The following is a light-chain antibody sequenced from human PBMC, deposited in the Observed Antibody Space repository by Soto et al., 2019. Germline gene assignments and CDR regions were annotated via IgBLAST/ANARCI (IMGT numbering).Light chain of an antibody. Sequence: DIQMTQSPSTLSASVGDRVTITCRASQSISSWLAWYQQKPGKAPKLLIYDASSLESGVPSRFSGSGSGTEFTHTISSLQPDDLATYNGQQYNSYSRTFGQGTRVEIK. CDR3: QQYNSYSRT. V-gene: IGKV1-5*01. CDR1: QSISSW. CDR2: DAS. J-gene: IGKJ1*01.